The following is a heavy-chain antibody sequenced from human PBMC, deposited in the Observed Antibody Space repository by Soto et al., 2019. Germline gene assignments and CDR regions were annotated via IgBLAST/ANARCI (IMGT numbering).Heavy chain of an antibody. J-gene: IGHJ4*02. CDR2: INPSGGST. Sequence: GASVKVSCKASGYTFTSYYMRWVRQAPGQGLEWMGIINPSGGSTSYAQKFQGRVTMTRDTSTSTVYMELNSLRAEDTAVYYCAKEDFGTFDYWGQGTLVTVSS. CDR1: GYTFTSYY. V-gene: IGHV1-46*01. D-gene: IGHD3-16*01. CDR3: AKEDFGTFDY.